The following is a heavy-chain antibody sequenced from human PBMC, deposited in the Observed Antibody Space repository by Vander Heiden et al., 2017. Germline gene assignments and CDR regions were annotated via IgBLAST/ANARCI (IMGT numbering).Heavy chain of an antibody. D-gene: IGHD3-10*01. V-gene: IGHV4-34*02. CDR3: ARGLQLWSFYFDF. Sequence: QVQLQQWGAGLLKPSETLSLTCAVSGGSFNYYYWTWIRQAPGKGLEWIGEINHSGSTKYNPSLKSRVTISVDTSKNQFSLKLDSVTAADTAVYYCARGLQLWSFYFDFWGQGTLVTVSS. CDR1: GGSFNYYY. CDR2: INHSGST. J-gene: IGHJ4*02.